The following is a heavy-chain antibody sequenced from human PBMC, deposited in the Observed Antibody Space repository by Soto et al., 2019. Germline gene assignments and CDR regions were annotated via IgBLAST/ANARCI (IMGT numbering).Heavy chain of an antibody. D-gene: IGHD3-3*01. CDR2: IYSGHTT. CDR1: GFIVSSNQ. J-gene: IGHJ4*02. CDR3: VRGPSDHKLRLVEWPYGDY. Sequence: PGGSLRLPCVASGFIVSSNQMSWVRQAPGKGLEWVSVIYSGHTTYYADSVEGRFTISRDDSKNTLYLQMNSLRVEDTAVYYCVRGPSDHKLRLVEWPYGDYWGQGALVTVSS. V-gene: IGHV3-53*01.